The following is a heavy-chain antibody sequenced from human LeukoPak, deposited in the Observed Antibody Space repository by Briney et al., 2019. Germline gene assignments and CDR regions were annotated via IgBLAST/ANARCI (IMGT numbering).Heavy chain of an antibody. V-gene: IGHV3-7*01. Sequence: GGSLRLSCAASGFTFSSYWMSWVRQAPGKGLEWVANIKQDGSEKYHVDSVKGRFTISRDNAKNSLYLQMNSLRAEDTAVYYCARDDCSSISCYHNWFDPWGQGTLVTVSS. D-gene: IGHD2-2*01. J-gene: IGHJ5*02. CDR3: ARDDCSSISCYHNWFDP. CDR1: GFTFSSYW. CDR2: IKQDGSEK.